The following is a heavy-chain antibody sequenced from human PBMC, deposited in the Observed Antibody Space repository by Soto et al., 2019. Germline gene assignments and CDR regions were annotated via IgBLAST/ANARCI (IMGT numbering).Heavy chain of an antibody. CDR2: IHHSGNT. V-gene: IGHV4-4*02. Sequence: QVQLQESGPGLVKPSGTLSLTCAVSGDSIGNNNWWSWVRQPPGKGLEWIGEIHHSGNTNYNPSLKSRVSMSVEKSTNQFSLNLRSVTAAETAVYYCAHTIGAGSYVPYWGQGNLVTVSS. J-gene: IGHJ4*02. CDR1: GDSIGNNNW. CDR3: AHTIGAGSYVPY. D-gene: IGHD3-10*01.